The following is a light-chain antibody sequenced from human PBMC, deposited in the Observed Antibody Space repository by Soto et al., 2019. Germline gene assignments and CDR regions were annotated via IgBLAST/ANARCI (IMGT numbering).Light chain of an antibody. V-gene: IGLV2-14*01. Sequence: QSALTQPASVSGSPGQSITISCTGTSSDVGGYNYVSWYQQHPGKAPKLIIYEVSNRPSGVSNRFSGSKSGNTASLTISGLQAEDEADYYCNSYTRKSTGVFGTGTMVTVL. CDR1: SSDVGGYNY. CDR3: NSYTRKSTGV. J-gene: IGLJ1*01. CDR2: EVS.